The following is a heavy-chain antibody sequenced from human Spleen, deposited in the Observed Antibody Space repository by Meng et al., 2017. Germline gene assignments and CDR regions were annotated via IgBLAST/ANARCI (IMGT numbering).Heavy chain of an antibody. CDR3: ASNDLGARRGFGY. V-gene: IGHV4-4*02. J-gene: IGHJ4*02. Sequence: QVHATEWGVGLLKPSGTLSLTCAVSGVSISSSNWWSWVRQPPGKGLEWIGEIYHSGSTNYNPSLKSRVTISVDKSKNQFSLKLSSVTAADTAVYYCASNDLGARRGFGYWGQGTLVTVSS. CDR2: IYHSGST. CDR1: GVSISSSNW. D-gene: IGHD1-26*01.